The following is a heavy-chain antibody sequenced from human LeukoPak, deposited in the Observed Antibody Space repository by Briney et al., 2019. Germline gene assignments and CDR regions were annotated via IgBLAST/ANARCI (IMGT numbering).Heavy chain of an antibody. CDR1: GFTVSSNY. CDR2: IYSGGST. J-gene: IGHJ3*02. Sequence: AGGSLRLSCAASGFTVSSNYMSWVRQAPGKGLEWVSVIYSGGSTYYADSVKGRFTISRHNSKNTLYLQMNSLRAEDTAVYYCARDASGAFDIWGQGTMVTVSS. V-gene: IGHV3-53*04. CDR3: ARDASGAFDI. D-gene: IGHD3-16*01.